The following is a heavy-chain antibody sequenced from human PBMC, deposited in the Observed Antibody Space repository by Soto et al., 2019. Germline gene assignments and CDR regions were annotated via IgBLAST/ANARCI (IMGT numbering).Heavy chain of an antibody. CDR1: GYSFTSYW. CDR3: ATPLGGDEGYCSGGSCPNRFDP. V-gene: IGHV5-51*01. J-gene: IGHJ5*02. D-gene: IGHD2-15*01. CDR2: IYPGDSDT. Sequence: PGESLKISCKGSGYSFTSYWIGWVRQMPGKGLEGMGIIYPGDSDTRYSPSFQGQVTISADKSISTAYLQWSSLKASDTAMYYGATPLGGDEGYCSGGSCPNRFDPWGQGTLVTVSS.